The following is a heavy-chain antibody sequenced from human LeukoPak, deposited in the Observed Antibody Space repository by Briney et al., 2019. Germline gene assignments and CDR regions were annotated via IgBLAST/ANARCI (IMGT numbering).Heavy chain of an antibody. CDR3: ARGRGYYDSSGYYYRPLFDY. Sequence: SETLSLTCAVYGGSFSGYYWSWIRQPPGKGLEWIGDINHSGRTNYNPSLKSRVTISVDTSKNQFSLKLSSVTAADTAVYYCARGRGYYDSSGYYYRPLFDYWGQGTLVTVSS. J-gene: IGHJ4*02. CDR1: GGSFSGYY. V-gene: IGHV4-34*01. CDR2: INHSGRT. D-gene: IGHD3-22*01.